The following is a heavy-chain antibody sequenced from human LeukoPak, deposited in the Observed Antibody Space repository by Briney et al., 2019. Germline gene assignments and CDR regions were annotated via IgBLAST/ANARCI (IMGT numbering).Heavy chain of an antibody. CDR3: ARERAAAGTFGY. CDR1: GCSFSSCA. Sequence: AAVTVSCKASGCSFSSCAISWLRQAPGQGLEWMGGIIPIFGTANYAQKFQGRATITADKSTSTAYMELSSLRSEDTAVYYCARERAAAGTFGYWGQGTLVTVSS. V-gene: IGHV1-69*06. J-gene: IGHJ4*02. D-gene: IGHD6-13*01. CDR2: IIPIFGTA.